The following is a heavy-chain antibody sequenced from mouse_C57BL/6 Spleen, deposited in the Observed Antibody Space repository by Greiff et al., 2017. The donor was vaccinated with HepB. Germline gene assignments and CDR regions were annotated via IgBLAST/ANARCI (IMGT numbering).Heavy chain of an antibody. J-gene: IGHJ1*03. CDR1: GFTFSSYA. Sequence: EVKLVESGEGLVKPGGSLKLSCAASGFTFSSYAMSWVRQTPEKRLEWVAYISSGGDYIYYADTVKGRFTISRDNARNTRYLQMSSLKSEDTAMYYCTRYYYGSSNWYFDVWGTGTTVTVSS. CDR3: TRYYYGSSNWYFDV. CDR2: ISSGGDYI. D-gene: IGHD1-1*01. V-gene: IGHV5-9-1*02.